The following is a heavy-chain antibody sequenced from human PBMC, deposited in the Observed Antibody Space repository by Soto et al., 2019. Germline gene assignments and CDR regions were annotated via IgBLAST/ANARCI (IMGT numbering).Heavy chain of an antibody. V-gene: IGHV1-24*01. CDR1: GYTLTELS. CDR2: FDPEDGET. Sequence: ASVKVSCKVSGYTLTELSMHWVRQAPGKGLEWMGGFDPEDGETIYAQKFQGRVTMTEDTSTDTAYMELSSLRSEDTAVYYCATDTRITGGYNWFDPWGQGTRVTVS. CDR3: ATDTRITGGYNWFDP. J-gene: IGHJ5*02. D-gene: IGHD1-20*01.